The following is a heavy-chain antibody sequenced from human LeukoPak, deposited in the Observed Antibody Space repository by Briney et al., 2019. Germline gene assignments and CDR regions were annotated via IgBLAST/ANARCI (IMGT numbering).Heavy chain of an antibody. CDR2: ISPDGNSA. CDR1: GYTFNRYW. Sequence: GGSLRLSCAASGYTFNRYWMHWVRQAPGKGLVWVSRISPDGNSATYADSVKGRFTISRDNAKNTLYLQMNSLRAEDSAVYYCVSLDGVYYYHMDVWGQGTTVIVSS. CDR3: VSLDGVYYYHMDV. J-gene: IGHJ6*02. V-gene: IGHV3-74*03. D-gene: IGHD3/OR15-3a*01.